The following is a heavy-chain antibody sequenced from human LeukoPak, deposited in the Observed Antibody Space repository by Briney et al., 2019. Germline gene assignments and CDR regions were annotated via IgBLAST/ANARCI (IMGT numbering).Heavy chain of an antibody. CDR2: ISSSDNTI. J-gene: IGHJ4*02. Sequence: GGSLRLSCAASGLTFSNYGMNWVRQSPVKGLEWLSYISSSDNTIYYADSVKGRFTISRDNAKNSLYLQMNSLRDEDTAVYYCARAMRSGYDYWGQGTLVTVSS. CDR1: GLTFSNYG. D-gene: IGHD5-12*01. CDR3: ARAMRSGYDY. V-gene: IGHV3-48*02.